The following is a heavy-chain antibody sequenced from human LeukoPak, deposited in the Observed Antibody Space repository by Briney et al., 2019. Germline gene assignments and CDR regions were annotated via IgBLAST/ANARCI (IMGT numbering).Heavy chain of an antibody. CDR1: GGSISSYY. J-gene: IGHJ6*03. Sequence: SETLSLTCTVSGGSISSYYWSWIRQPAGKGLEWIGRIYTSGSTNYNPSLKSRVTMSVDTSKNQFSLKLSSVTAADTAVYYCARVQLERLDYYYYYYMDVWAKGPRSPSP. CDR3: ARVQLERLDYYYYYYMDV. D-gene: IGHD1-1*01. V-gene: IGHV4-4*07. CDR2: IYTSGST.